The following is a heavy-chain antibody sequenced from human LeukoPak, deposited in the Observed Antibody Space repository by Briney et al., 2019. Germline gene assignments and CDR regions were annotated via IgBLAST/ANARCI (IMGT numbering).Heavy chain of an antibody. CDR2: INPNSGGT. Sequence: GASVKVSCKASGYTFTGYYMHWVRQAPGQGLEWMGWINPNSGGTNYAQKFQGRVTMTRDTSISTAYMELSRLRSDDTAVYYCARDPTGYYDSSGYSGAFDIWGQGTLVTVSS. J-gene: IGHJ4*02. V-gene: IGHV1-2*02. CDR1: GYTFTGYY. CDR3: ARDPTGYYDSSGYSGAFDI. D-gene: IGHD3-22*01.